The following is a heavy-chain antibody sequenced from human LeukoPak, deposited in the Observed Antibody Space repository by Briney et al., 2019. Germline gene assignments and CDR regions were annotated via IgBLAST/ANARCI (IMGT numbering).Heavy chain of an antibody. CDR2: IKQDGSEK. D-gene: IGHD3-3*01. J-gene: IGHJ4*02. V-gene: IGHV3-7*01. CDR1: GFTFSSYW. Sequence: PGGSLRLSCAASGFTFSSYWMSWARQAPGKGLEWVANIKQDGSEKYYVDSVKGRFTISRDNAKNSLYLQMNSLRAEDTAVYYCAREMEYYDFWSGYGTFDYWGQGTLVTVSS. CDR3: AREMEYYDFWSGYGTFDY.